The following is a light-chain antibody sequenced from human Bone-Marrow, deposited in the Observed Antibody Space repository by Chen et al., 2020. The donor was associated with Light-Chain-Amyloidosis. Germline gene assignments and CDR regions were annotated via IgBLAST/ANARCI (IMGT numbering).Light chain of an antibody. Sequence: QSALTQPASVSGSPGQSITISCTGTSSDVGDYNFVSWYQQHPGKAPTLMIYDVTYRPSGVSNRLSGSKSGNTASLTISGLQAEDESDYYCSSYTSSNTVLFGGGTRLTVL. J-gene: IGLJ2*01. CDR2: DVT. CDR3: SSYTSSNTVL. CDR1: SSDVGDYNF. V-gene: IGLV2-14*03.